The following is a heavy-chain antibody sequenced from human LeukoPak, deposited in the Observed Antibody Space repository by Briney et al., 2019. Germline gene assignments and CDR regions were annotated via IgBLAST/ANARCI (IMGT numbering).Heavy chain of an antibody. CDR2: INSIGSTI. D-gene: IGHD3-10*01. Sequence: PGGTLRLSCAASGFTFSDFHMSWIRQAPGKGLEWVSHINSIGSTIYYADSVKGRFTVSRDNAKNSLYLQMNSLRAEDTAVYYCARALWFGETFPAYWGQGTLVTVSS. J-gene: IGHJ4*02. CDR1: GFTFSDFH. V-gene: IGHV3-11*04. CDR3: ARALWFGETFPAY.